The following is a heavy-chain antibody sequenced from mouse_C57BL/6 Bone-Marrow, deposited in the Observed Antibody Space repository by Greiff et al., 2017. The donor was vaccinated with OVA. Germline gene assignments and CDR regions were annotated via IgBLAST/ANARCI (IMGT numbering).Heavy chain of an antibody. CDR3: ARRDIYDGYYVAMDY. Sequence: VQLQQSVAELVRPGASVKLSCTASGFTIKNTYMHWVKQRPEQGLEWIGRIDPANGNTKYDPKFQGKATITADTSSNTAYLQLSSLTSEDTAIYYCARRDIYDGYYVAMDYWGQGTSVTVSS. CDR1: GFTIKNTY. J-gene: IGHJ4*01. V-gene: IGHV14-3*01. CDR2: IDPANGNT. D-gene: IGHD2-3*01.